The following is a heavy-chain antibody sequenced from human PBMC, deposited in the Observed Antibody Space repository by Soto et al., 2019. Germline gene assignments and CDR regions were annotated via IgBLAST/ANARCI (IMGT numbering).Heavy chain of an antibody. CDR3: ARHARYYDILTGYSTLSWFDP. V-gene: IGHV4-59*08. J-gene: IGHJ5*02. CDR2: IYYSGST. Sequence: QVQLQESGPGLVKPSETLSLTCTVSGGSISSYYWSWIRQPPGKGLEWIGYIYYSGSTNYNPSLKSRVTISVDPSKNQSSLKANSVTAADTAVYYCARHARYYDILTGYSTLSWFDPWGQGTLVTVSS. D-gene: IGHD3-9*01. CDR1: GGSISSYY.